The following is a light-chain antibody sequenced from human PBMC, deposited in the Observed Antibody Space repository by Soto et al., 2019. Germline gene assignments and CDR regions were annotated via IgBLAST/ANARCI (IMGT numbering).Light chain of an antibody. CDR2: DAS. J-gene: IGKJ5*01. CDR3: HQRSNWPPDT. Sequence: IVLTQSPATLSLSPWERATLSCRASQTVSSYLLWYQQKRGQAPRLLIYDASNRATGIPARFSGSGSGTDFTLTISSLEPEDFAVYYCHQRSNWPPDTFGQGTRLEIK. V-gene: IGKV3-11*01. CDR1: QTVSSY.